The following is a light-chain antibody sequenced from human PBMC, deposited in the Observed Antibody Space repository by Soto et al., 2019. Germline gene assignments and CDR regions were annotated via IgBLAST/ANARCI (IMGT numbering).Light chain of an antibody. V-gene: IGKV1-5*03. CDR2: KAS. Sequence: DIQMTQSPSTLSASVGDRVTITCQASQSITHWLAWYQQKPGKAPKFLIYKASNLEGGVPSRFSGSGSGTEFTLTISSVQPDDFATYYCQYWDDYSWTFGQGTKVEIK. CDR3: QYWDDYSWT. J-gene: IGKJ1*01. CDR1: QSITHW.